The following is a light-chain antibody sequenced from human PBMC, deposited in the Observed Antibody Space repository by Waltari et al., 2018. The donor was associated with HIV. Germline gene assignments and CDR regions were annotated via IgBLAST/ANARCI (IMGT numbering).Light chain of an antibody. J-gene: IGLJ2*01. V-gene: IGLV3-25*03. CDR2: KDT. CDR3: QSSDDSRPWI. CDR1: VLPKQY. Sequence: YELTQPPSMSVSPGQTAKITCSGDVLPKQYAYWYQQKPGQAPVLVMPKDTVRPSEIPERFSGSSSGTTVTLTISGVQAEDEADYHCQSSDDSRPWIFGGGTKMTVL.